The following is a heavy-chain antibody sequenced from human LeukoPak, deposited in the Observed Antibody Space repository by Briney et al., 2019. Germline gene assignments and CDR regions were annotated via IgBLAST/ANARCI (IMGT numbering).Heavy chain of an antibody. V-gene: IGHV3-23*01. CDR2: ISGSGGST. CDR1: GFTFTHYA. D-gene: IGHD3-10*01. CDR3: AKEKNYGSGTYAILDY. J-gene: IGHJ4*02. Sequence: GGSLRLSCAASGFTFTHYAMSCVRQAPGKGLEWVSAISGSGGSTYYADSVKGRFTISRDNSKNTLYLQINSLRAKDTAVYYCAKEKNYGSGTYAILDYWGQGTLVTVSS.